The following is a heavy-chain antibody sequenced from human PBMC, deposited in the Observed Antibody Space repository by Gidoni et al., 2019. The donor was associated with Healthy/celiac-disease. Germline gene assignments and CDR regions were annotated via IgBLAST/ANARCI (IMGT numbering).Heavy chain of an antibody. CDR2: ISAYNGNT. V-gene: IGHV1-18*01. Sequence: QVQLVQSGAEVKKPGASVKVSCKASGYTFTSYGISWVRQAPGQGLEWMGWISAYNGNTNYAQKLQGRVTMTTDTSTSTAYMELRSLRSDDTAVYYCARDRRSAYPGLGMKFDYWGQGTLVTVSS. CDR1: GYTFTSYG. CDR3: ARDRRSAYPGLGMKFDY. D-gene: IGHD2-21*01. J-gene: IGHJ4*02.